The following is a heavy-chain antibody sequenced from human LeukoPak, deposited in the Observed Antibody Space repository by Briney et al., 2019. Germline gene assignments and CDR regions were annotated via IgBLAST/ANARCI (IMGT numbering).Heavy chain of an antibody. CDR1: GFIFDDHT. J-gene: IGHJ4*02. CDR3: GKDGYYASGNNVGYHLDY. Sequence: GGSLRLSCAASGFIFDDHTMHWVRQAPGKGLEWVSLFTWDGVTSYYADSVKRRFTISRDNSKNSLYLQMNSLGAEDTALYYCGKDGYYASGNNVGYHLDYWGQGTLVTVSS. V-gene: IGHV3-43*01. D-gene: IGHD3-10*01. CDR2: FTWDGVTS.